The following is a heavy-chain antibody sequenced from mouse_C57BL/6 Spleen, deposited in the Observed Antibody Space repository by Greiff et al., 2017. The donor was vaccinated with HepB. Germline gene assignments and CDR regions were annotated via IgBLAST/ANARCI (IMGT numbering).Heavy chain of an antibody. CDR3: ETSEYDEDYAMDY. J-gene: IGHJ4*01. CDR1: GFTFSDYG. CDR2: ISSGSSTI. D-gene: IGHD2-4*01. Sequence: EVQVVESGGGLVKPGGSLKLSCAASGFTFSDYGMHWVRQAPEKGLEWVAYISSGSSTIYYADTVKGRFTISSDNAKNTLFLQMPSLRSEDTAMYYCETSEYDEDYAMDYWGQGTSVTVSS. V-gene: IGHV5-17*01.